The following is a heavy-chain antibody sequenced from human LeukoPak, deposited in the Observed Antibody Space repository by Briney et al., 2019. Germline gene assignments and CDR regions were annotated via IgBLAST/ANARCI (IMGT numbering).Heavy chain of an antibody. D-gene: IGHD6-13*01. CDR2: ISYTGST. J-gene: IGHJ4*02. CDR3: ARHAGGIAASGTRPFDY. V-gene: IGHV4-39*01. Sequence: SETLSLTCSVSSDSIRSGTYSWGWIRQPPGKGLEWIGSISYTGSTYYNPSLKSRVTISVDTSKNQFPLKMSSVTAADTAVYYCARHAGGIAASGTRPFDYWGQGTLVTVSS. CDR1: SDSIRSGTYS.